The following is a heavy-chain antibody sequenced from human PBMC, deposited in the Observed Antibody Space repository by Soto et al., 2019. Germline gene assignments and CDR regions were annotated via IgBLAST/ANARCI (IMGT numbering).Heavy chain of an antibody. CDR2: INPSGGST. D-gene: IGHD6-13*01. V-gene: IGHV1-46*01. J-gene: IGHJ6*02. CDR3: ARAQGAAAGTTISYYYGMDV. Sequence: ASVKVSCKASGYTFTSYYMHWVRQAPGQGLEWMGIINPSGGSTSYAQKFQGRVTMTRDTSTSTVYMELSSLRSEDTAVYYCARAQGAAAGTTISYYYGMDVWGQGTTVTVS. CDR1: GYTFTSYY.